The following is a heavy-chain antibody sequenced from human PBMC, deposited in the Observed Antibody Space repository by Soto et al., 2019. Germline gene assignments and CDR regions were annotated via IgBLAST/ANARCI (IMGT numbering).Heavy chain of an antibody. J-gene: IGHJ4*02. CDR1: GGTFNTYP. Sequence: QVQLVQSGAEVKKPGSSVKVSCKTSGGTFNTYPISWVRQAPGHGLEWMGTITPILDFANYAQKFQGRVTITADKSTTTPYMDLNSLESEDTAVYYCARGPRGVVVAPAAFRSPLDYWGQGTLVTVS. CDR3: ARGPRGVVVAPAAFRSPLDY. D-gene: IGHD2-2*01. CDR2: ITPILDFA. V-gene: IGHV1-69*02.